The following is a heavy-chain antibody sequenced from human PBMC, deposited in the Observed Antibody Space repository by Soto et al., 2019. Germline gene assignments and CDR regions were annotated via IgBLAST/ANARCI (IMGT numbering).Heavy chain of an antibody. CDR1: DASVTSKNMY. J-gene: IGHJ4*02. CDR3: VRGRSSPSDAGG. Sequence: QLQLQESGPGLVKPSETLSLNCTVSDASVTSKNMYWGWIRQSPGRGLEWIGSVHNSVGTYYNPSRKSRVSISVDTSMNEFSLDLSSVTAADTAVYYCVRGRSSPSDAGGWGQGALVTVSS. V-gene: IGHV4-39*01. CDR2: VHNSVGT. D-gene: IGHD3-10*01.